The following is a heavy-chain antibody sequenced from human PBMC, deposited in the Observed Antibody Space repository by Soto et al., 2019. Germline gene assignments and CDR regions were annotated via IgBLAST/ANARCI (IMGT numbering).Heavy chain of an antibody. J-gene: IGHJ3*02. CDR3: ARGYAFDI. CDR2: IHHSGST. CDR1: GGSISTNNW. V-gene: IGHV4-4*02. Sequence: QVQLQESGPGLVKPSGTLSLTCAVSGGSISTNNWWSWVRQPPGKGLEWIGEIHHSGSTNYNTSLKSRVTTSVDKSKNQFSLNLISVTAADTAMYYCARGYAFDIWGQGTMVTVSS.